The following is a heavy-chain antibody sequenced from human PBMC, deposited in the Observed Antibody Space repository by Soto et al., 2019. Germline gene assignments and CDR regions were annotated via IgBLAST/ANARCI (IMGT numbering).Heavy chain of an antibody. V-gene: IGHV1-8*02. CDR3: ARVGWKTYYDFWSGYPYGMDV. J-gene: IGHJ6*02. CDR1: GYTFTGYY. D-gene: IGHD3-3*01. CDR2: MNPNSGNT. Sequence: TSVKVSCKASGYTFTGYYMRWVRQAPGQGLEWMGWMNPNSGNTGYAQKFQGRVTMTRNTSISTAYMELSSLRSEDTAVYYCARVGWKTYYDFWSGYPYGMDVWGQGTTVTVSS.